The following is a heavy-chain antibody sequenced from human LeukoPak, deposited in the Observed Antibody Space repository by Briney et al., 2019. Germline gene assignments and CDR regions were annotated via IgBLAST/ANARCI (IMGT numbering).Heavy chain of an antibody. V-gene: IGHV3-11*04. Sequence: GGSLRLSCAASGFTFSDYYMSWIRHAPGKGLEWVSYISSSGSTIYYADSVKGRFTISRDNAKNSLYLQMNSLRAEDTAVYYCAREGIAVAGNWFDPWGQGTLVTVSS. CDR1: GFTFSDYY. CDR3: AREGIAVAGNWFDP. J-gene: IGHJ5*02. CDR2: ISSSGSTI. D-gene: IGHD6-19*01.